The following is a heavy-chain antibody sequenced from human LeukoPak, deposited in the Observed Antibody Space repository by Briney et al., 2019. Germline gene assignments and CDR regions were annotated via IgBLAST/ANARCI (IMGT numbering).Heavy chain of an antibody. CDR3: ARAYFGVTGTYWFDP. CDR1: GGTFSSYA. Sequence: SVKVSCKASGGTFSSYAISWVRQAPGQGLEWMGGIIPIFGTANYAQKFQGRVTITADKSTGTAYMELSSLRSEDTAVYYCARAYFGVTGTYWFDPWGQGTLVTVSS. CDR2: IIPIFGTA. J-gene: IGHJ5*02. V-gene: IGHV1-69*06. D-gene: IGHD1-7*01.